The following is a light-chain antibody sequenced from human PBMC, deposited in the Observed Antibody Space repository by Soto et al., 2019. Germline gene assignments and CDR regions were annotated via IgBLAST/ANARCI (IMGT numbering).Light chain of an antibody. CDR2: GAS. J-gene: IGKJ5*01. CDR3: QAYGSSPIS. V-gene: IGKV3-20*01. CDR1: QSVISTY. Sequence: AKTPSTVSRAPGERATRSCTASQSVISTYLAWYQQKPGQAPRLLIYGASSRATGITDRFSGGGSVRDLNLCISGLETEDFAVYYCQAYGSSPISVAQGTRLEIK.